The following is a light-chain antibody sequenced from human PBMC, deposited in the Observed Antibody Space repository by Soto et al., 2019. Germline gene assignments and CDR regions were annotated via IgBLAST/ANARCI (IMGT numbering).Light chain of an antibody. J-gene: IGLJ2*01. V-gene: IGLV1-40*01. Sequence: QSVLTQPPSVSGAPGQRVTISCTGSSSNIGAGYDVHWYQQVPGTAPKLLIYGDSNRPSGVPDRFSGSKSGTSASLAITGLQVEDEADYYCQSYDSSLSVVFGGGTKLTVL. CDR1: SSNIGAGYD. CDR3: QSYDSSLSVV. CDR2: GDS.